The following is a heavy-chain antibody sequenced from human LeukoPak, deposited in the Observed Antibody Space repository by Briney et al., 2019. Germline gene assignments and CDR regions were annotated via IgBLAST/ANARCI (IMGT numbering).Heavy chain of an antibody. CDR1: GFTFNNYA. V-gene: IGHV3-23*01. J-gene: IGHJ4*02. CDR3: ARDYADYVGYFFFDY. CDR2: ISGGGETT. Sequence: GGSLSLSCAASGFTFNNYAMNWVRQAPGKGLEWVSSISGGGETTYYADSAKGRFTISRDNSQNTLYLQMNSLRAEDTAVYYCARDYADYVGYFFFDYWGQGTLVTVSS. D-gene: IGHD4-17*01.